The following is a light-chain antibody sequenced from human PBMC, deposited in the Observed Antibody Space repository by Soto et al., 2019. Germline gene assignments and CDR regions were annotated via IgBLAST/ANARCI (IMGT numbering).Light chain of an antibody. CDR3: QSYDNSLSASV. V-gene: IGLV1-40*01. CDR1: SSNTGAGYD. Sequence: QSVLTQPPSVSGAPGQRVTISCPGSSSNTGAGYDVHWYQHLPGTAPKLLIYGNSNRPSGVPDRFSGSKSGTSASLAITGLQAEEEADYYCQSYDNSLSASVFGGGTKLTVL. J-gene: IGLJ3*02. CDR2: GNS.